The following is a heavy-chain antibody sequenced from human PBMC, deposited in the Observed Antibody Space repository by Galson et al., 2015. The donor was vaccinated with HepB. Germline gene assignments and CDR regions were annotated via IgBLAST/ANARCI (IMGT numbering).Heavy chain of an antibody. CDR1: GFTFSSYA. D-gene: IGHD6-13*01. Sequence: SLRLSCAASGFTFSSYAMHWVRQAPGKGLEWVAVISYDGSNKYYADSVKGRFTISRDNSKNTLYLQMNSLRAEVTAVYYCARTTGYSSSWLPFYYYYGMDVWGQGTTVTVSS. CDR3: ARTTGYSSSWLPFYYYYGMDV. V-gene: IGHV3-30-3*01. J-gene: IGHJ6*02. CDR2: ISYDGSNK.